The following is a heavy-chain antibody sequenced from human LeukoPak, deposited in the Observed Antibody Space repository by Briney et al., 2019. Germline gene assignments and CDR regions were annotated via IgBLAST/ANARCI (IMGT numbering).Heavy chain of an antibody. V-gene: IGHV3-23*01. CDR2: FSGSGDTT. CDR3: AKGDILTGYYSPFDY. J-gene: IGHJ4*02. CDR1: GFTFSSYA. Sequence: GGSLRLSCAASGFTFSSYAMSWVRQAPGEGLEWVSAFSGSGDTTYYADSVKGRFTISRDNSKNTLYLQMNSLRAEDTAAYYCAKGDILTGYYSPFDYWGQGTLVTVSS. D-gene: IGHD3-9*01.